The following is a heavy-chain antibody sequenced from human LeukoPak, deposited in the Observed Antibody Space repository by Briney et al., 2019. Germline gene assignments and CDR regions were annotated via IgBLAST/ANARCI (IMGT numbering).Heavy chain of an antibody. J-gene: IGHJ5*02. CDR1: GFTFSSYN. V-gene: IGHV3-48*01. Sequence: GGSLRLSCAASGFTFSSYNMNWVRQAPGKGLEWVSYISSSSSTIYYADSVKGRFTISRDNAKNSLYLQMNSLRAEDTAVYYCARHPTFDYGDYVWFDPWGQGTLVTVSS. CDR2: ISSSSSTI. CDR3: ARHPTFDYGDYVWFDP. D-gene: IGHD4-17*01.